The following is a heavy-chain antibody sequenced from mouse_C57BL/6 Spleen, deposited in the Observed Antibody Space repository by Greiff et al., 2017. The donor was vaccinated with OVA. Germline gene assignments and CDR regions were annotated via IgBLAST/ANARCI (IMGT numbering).Heavy chain of an antibody. CDR3: ARAGTGFDY. J-gene: IGHJ2*01. Sequence: EVQLQESGPGLVKPSQSLSLTCSVTGYSITSGYYWNWIRQFPGNKLEWMGYISYDGSNNYNPSLKNRISITRDTSKNQFFLKLNSVTTEDTATYYCARAGTGFDYWGQGTTLTVSS. CDR2: ISYDGSN. V-gene: IGHV3-6*01. D-gene: IGHD4-1*01. CDR1: GYSITSGYY.